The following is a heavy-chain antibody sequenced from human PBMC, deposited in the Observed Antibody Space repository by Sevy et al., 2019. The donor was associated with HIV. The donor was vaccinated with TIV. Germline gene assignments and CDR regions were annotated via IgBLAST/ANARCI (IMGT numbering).Heavy chain of an antibody. CDR2: ISSSSSYI. CDR1: GFTFNSHT. CDR3: ARVKDYGDYGAFDI. V-gene: IGHV3-21*01. J-gene: IGHJ3*02. D-gene: IGHD4-17*01. Sequence: GGSLRLSCAGSGFTFNSHTMNWVRQAPGKGLEWVSSISSSSSYIYYGDSVKGRFTISRDNAKTSLFLQMNSLRAEDTAIYFCARVKDYGDYGAFDIWGQGTLVTVSS.